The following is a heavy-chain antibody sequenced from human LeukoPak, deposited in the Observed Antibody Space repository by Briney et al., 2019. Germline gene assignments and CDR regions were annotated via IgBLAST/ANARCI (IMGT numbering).Heavy chain of an antibody. CDR1: GYTLIELS. D-gene: IGHD2-2*01. CDR2: FDPEDGET. J-gene: IGHJ4*02. Sequence: ASVKVSCKVSGYTLIELSMHWVRQAPGKGLEWMGGFDPEDGETIYAQKFQGRVTMTEDTSTDTAYMELSSLRSEDTAVYYCATYQYCSSTSCSLVPFDYWGQGTLVTVSS. CDR3: ATYQYCSSTSCSLVPFDY. V-gene: IGHV1-24*01.